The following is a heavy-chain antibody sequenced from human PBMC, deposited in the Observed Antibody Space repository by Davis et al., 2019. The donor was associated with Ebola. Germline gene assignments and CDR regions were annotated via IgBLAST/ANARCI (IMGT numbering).Heavy chain of an antibody. V-gene: IGHV3-23*01. CDR1: GFTFSTYA. CDR2: ISSSGDST. D-gene: IGHD3-22*01. Sequence: PGGSLRLSCAASGFTFSTYAMNWVRQAPGKGLEWVSGISSSGDSTYYADSVKGRFTISRDNSRNTLYLQMNSLKTEDTAVYYCTTTMIVVAIWGQGTLVTVSS. CDR3: TTTMIVVAI. J-gene: IGHJ4*02.